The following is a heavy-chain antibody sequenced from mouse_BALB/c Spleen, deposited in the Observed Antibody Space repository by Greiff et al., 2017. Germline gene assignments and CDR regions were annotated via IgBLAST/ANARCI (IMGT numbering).Heavy chain of an antibody. CDR1: GYSITSGYY. D-gene: IGHD2-14*01. Sequence: EVKLMESGPGLVKPSQSLSLTCSVTGYSITSGYYWNWIRQFPGNKLEWMGYISYDGSNNYNPSLKNRISITRDTSKNQFFLKLNSVTTEDTATYYCARGYRYDVEAYWGQGTLVTVSA. V-gene: IGHV3-6*02. CDR2: ISYDGSN. J-gene: IGHJ3*01. CDR3: ARGYRYDVEAY.